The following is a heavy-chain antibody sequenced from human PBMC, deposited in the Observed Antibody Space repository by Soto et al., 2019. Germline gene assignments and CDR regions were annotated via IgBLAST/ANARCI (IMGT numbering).Heavy chain of an antibody. CDR2: IKQDGSEK. J-gene: IGHJ6*02. V-gene: IGHV3-7*01. Sequence: EVHLVESGGGFVQPGGSLRLSCAASEFTFNTYWMTWVRQAPGKGLEWVANIKQDGSEKYYVDSVRGRFTISRDNAKNSLYLQINSLRADDTAVYFCARGSVGVYYYGLDVWGQGTTVTVSS. CDR1: EFTFNTYW. CDR3: ARGSVGVYYYGLDV. D-gene: IGHD2-8*01.